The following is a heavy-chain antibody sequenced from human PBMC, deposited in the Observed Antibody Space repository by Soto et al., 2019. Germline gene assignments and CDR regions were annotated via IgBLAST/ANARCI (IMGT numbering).Heavy chain of an antibody. D-gene: IGHD3-22*01. Sequence: SGPTLVNPTQTLTLTCTFSGFSLSTSGMCVSWIRQPPGKALEWLARIDWDDDKYYSTSLKTRLTISKDTSKNQVVLTMTNMDTVDTATYYCARYMYYYDSSGYLCDYGMDVWGQGTTVTVSS. CDR2: IDWDDDK. J-gene: IGHJ6*02. V-gene: IGHV2-70*11. CDR1: GFSLSTSGMC. CDR3: ARYMYYYDSSGYLCDYGMDV.